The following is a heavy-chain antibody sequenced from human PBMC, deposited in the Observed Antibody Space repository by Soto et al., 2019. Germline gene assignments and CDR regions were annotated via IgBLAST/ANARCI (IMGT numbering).Heavy chain of an antibody. Sequence: EVQLVESGGGLVQPGGSLRLSCAASGFTFSSYWMYWVRQAPGKGLVWVSRINLAGGHITYADAVKGRFTISRDNAKNTLYLQMNSLRAEDTAVYYCARGYCSTTRGDYYYAMDVWGQGATVTVSS. D-gene: IGHD2-2*01. CDR2: INLAGGHI. J-gene: IGHJ6*02. CDR1: GFTFSSYW. CDR3: ARGYCSTTRGDYYYAMDV. V-gene: IGHV3-74*01.